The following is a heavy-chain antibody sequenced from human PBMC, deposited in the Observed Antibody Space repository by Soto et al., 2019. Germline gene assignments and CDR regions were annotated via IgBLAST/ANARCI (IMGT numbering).Heavy chain of an antibody. V-gene: IGHV4-30-2*01. J-gene: IGHJ4*02. CDR1: GGSISGGGYS. CDR2: FYHSGST. D-gene: IGHD3-3*01. Sequence: SETLSLTFAVSGGSISGGGYSCSWILQPPGKGLEWIGYFYHSGSTYYNLSLKSRVTISIDSSKNQFSLKLSTVPDAETAVYYGPRGGDFWSGYYPPPPDYWGQGTMV. CDR3: PRGGDFWSGYYPPPPDY.